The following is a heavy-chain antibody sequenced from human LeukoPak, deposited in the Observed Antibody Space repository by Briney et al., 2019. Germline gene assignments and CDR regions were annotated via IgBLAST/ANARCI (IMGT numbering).Heavy chain of an antibody. D-gene: IGHD2-2*03. Sequence: ASVKVSCKASGYTFTSYYMHWVRQAPGQGLEWMGIINPSGGSTSYAQKFQGRVTMTRDTSISTAYMELSRLRSDDTAVYYCARDGDCSSTSCPGMDYWGQGTLVTVSS. CDR3: ARDGDCSSTSCPGMDY. CDR1: GYTFTSYY. CDR2: INPSGGST. J-gene: IGHJ4*02. V-gene: IGHV1-46*01.